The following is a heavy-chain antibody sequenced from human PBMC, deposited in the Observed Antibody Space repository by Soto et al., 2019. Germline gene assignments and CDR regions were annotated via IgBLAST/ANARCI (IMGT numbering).Heavy chain of an antibody. V-gene: IGHV1-46*01. Sequence: VKVSCKASGYTFTSYYMHWVRQAPGQGLEWMGIINPSGGSTSYAQKFQGRVTMTRDTSTSTVYMELSSLRSEDTAVYYCARVRGRDGYNYNYFDYWGQGTLVTVSS. CDR3: ARVRGRDGYNYNYFDY. J-gene: IGHJ4*02. D-gene: IGHD5-12*01. CDR2: INPSGGST. CDR1: GYTFTSYY.